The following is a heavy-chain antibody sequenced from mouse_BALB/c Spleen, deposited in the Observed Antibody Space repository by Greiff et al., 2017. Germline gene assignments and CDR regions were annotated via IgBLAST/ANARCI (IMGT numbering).Heavy chain of an antibody. CDR1: GYTFTSYW. J-gene: IGHJ4*01. D-gene: IGHD2-1*01. Sequence: QVQLQQSGAELAKPGASVKMSCKASGYTFTSYWMHWVKQRPGQGLEWIGYINPSTGYTEYNQKFKDKATLTADKSSSTAYMQLSSLTSEDSAVYYCARSIYYVYAMDYWGQGTSVTVSS. CDR3: ARSIYYVYAMDY. V-gene: IGHV1-7*01. CDR2: INPSTGYT.